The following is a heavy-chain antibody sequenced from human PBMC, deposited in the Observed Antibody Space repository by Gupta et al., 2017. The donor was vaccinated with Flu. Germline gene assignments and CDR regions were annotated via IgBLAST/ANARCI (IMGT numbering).Heavy chain of an antibody. V-gene: IGHV3-23*01. CDR1: GFSFKTYA. Sequence: EVQLLESGGGLEQPGGSLRLSCAASGFSFKTYAMSWIRQAPGKGLEWIGSGSFNSGSTLYADSGRGRFTNSRDKPINTLHLQMNSLRDEDTAVYYCAKGGGGCGVSCSWQKNYFDSWGQGTLVTVSS. CDR3: AKGGGGCGVSCSWQKNYFDS. J-gene: IGHJ5*01. CDR2: GSFNSGST. D-gene: IGHD2-15*01.